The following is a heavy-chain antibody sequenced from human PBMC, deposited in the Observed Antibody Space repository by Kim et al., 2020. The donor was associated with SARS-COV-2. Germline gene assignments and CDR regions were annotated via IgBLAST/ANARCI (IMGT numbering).Heavy chain of an antibody. V-gene: IGHV3-48*03. CDR2: ISSSGSTI. CDR1: GFTFSSYE. J-gene: IGHJ5*02. Sequence: GGSLRLSCAASGFTFSSYEMNWVRQAPGKGLEWVSYISSSGSTIYYADSMKGRFTISRDNAKNSLYLQMNSLRAEDTAVYYCARDQASLWFGELYNWFDPWGQGTLVTVSS. D-gene: IGHD3-10*01. CDR3: ARDQASLWFGELYNWFDP.